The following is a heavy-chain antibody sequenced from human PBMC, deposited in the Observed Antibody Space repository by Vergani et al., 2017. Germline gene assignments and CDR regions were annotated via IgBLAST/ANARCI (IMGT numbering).Heavy chain of an antibody. D-gene: IGHD3-10*01. CDR2: IQNDGIDK. CDR3: TTAWGLYYLHGEYFQY. J-gene: IGHJ1*01. Sequence: QVQLVESGGGVVQPGESLRLSCAASGFPFSTYGMHWVRQAPGKGLEWVAFIQNDGIDKFYADSVRGRFTISRDNSKNTLFLQMNSLKDEDTAVYYCTTAWGLYYLHGEYFQYWGRGTLGSGSS. CDR1: GFPFSTYG. V-gene: IGHV3-30*02.